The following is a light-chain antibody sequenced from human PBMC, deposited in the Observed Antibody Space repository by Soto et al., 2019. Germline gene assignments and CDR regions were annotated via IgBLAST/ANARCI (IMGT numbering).Light chain of an antibody. CDR2: GAS. CDR1: QSVSSSY. Sequence: EIVLTQSPGTLSLSPGERATLSCRASQSVSSSYLAWYQQKPGQAPRLLIYGASSRATGIPDRFSGRGSGTDFTLTISRLEPEDFAVYYCQQYGSSRTFGQGNKVEIK. V-gene: IGKV3-20*01. CDR3: QQYGSSRT. J-gene: IGKJ1*01.